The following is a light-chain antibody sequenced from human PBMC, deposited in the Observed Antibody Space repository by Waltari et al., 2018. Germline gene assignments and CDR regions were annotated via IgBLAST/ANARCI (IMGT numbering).Light chain of an antibody. CDR3: QHYHNLPYT. CDR1: QDITTS. J-gene: IGKJ2*01. CDR2: DAA. V-gene: IGKV1-33*01. Sequence: TCQATQDITTSVRWFQQRPGKAPQLLIYDAATLQPGVPSRFSGSGSGTTFSFTITSLQPEDSATYYCQHYHNLPYTFGRGTKLQIK.